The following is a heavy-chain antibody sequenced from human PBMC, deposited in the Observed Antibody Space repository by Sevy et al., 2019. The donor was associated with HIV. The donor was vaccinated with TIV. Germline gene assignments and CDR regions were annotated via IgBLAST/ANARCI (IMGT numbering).Heavy chain of an antibody. V-gene: IGHV1-69*04. J-gene: IGHJ4*02. CDR1: GGTFSSYA. CDR3: ARATDIVVVPAANPTYYFDY. Sequence: ASVKVSCKASGGTFSSYAISWVRQAPGQGLEWMGRIIPILGIANYAQKFQGRVTITADKSTSTAYMELSSLRSEDTAVYYCARATDIVVVPAANPTYYFDYWGQGTLVTVSS. CDR2: IIPILGIA. D-gene: IGHD2-2*01.